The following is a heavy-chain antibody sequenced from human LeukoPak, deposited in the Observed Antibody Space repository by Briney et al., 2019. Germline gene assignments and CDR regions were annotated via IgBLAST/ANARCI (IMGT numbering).Heavy chain of an antibody. CDR2: IYPGDSDT. Sequence: GESLKISCKGSGYSFTNYWIGWVRQVPGKGLEWMGIIYPGDSDTRYSPSFQGQVTISADKSISSAYLQWSSLKASDTAMYYCARHPSYTSGWPLDYWGQGTLVTVSS. CDR1: GYSFTNYW. CDR3: ARHPSYTSGWPLDY. J-gene: IGHJ4*02. D-gene: IGHD6-19*01. V-gene: IGHV5-51*01.